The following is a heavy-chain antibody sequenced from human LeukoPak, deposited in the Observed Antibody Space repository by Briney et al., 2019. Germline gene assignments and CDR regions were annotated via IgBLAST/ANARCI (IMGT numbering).Heavy chain of an antibody. J-gene: IGHJ4*02. Sequence: PGGSLRLSCAASGFTFSSYAMHWVRQAPGKGLEWVAVISYDGSNKYYADYVKGRFTISRDNSKNTLYLQMDSLRAEDTALYYCAKQHRSGSFPYYFDYWGQGTLVTVSS. V-gene: IGHV3-30-3*02. CDR3: AKQHRSGSFPYYFDY. CDR2: ISYDGSNK. CDR1: GFTFSSYA. D-gene: IGHD3-22*01.